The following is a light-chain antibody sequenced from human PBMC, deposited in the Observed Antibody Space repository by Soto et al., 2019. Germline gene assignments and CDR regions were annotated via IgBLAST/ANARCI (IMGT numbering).Light chain of an antibody. CDR1: QDINNY. Sequence: DVELTQSPSSLSASVGHRVTVICQASQDINNYLNWYPQKPGKAPKVLIHDVSNLKPGVPPRFSGSRSGTDFTFTISGLQPEAIATYYCQQYYNRPFTFGEGTKVEIK. CDR3: QQYYNRPFT. J-gene: IGKJ4*01. CDR2: DVS. V-gene: IGKV1-33*01.